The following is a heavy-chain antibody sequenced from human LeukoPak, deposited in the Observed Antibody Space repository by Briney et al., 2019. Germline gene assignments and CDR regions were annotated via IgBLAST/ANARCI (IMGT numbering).Heavy chain of an antibody. V-gene: IGHV1-2*02. CDR1: GYTFTGYY. J-gene: IGHJ5*02. CDR3: ARGAYGDPRGWFDP. D-gene: IGHD4-17*01. CDR2: INPNSGGT. Sequence: GASVKVSCKASGYTFTGYYMHWVRQAPGQGLEWMGWINPNSGGTNYARKFQGRVTMTRDTSISTAYMELSRLRSDDTAVYYCARGAYGDPRGWFDPWGQGTLVTVSS.